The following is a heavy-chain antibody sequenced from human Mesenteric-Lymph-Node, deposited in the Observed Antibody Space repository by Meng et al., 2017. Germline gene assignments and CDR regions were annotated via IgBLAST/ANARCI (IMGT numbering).Heavy chain of an antibody. V-gene: IGHV3-23*01. CDR1: GFTFSSYA. D-gene: IGHD3-22*01. Sequence: ESLKISCAASGFTFSSYAMSWVRQAPGKGLEWVSAISGSGGSTYYADSVKGRFTISRDNSKNTLYLQMNSLRAEDTAVYYCAKGGYYYDSSGYRADYFDYWGQGTLVTVSS. CDR2: ISGSGGST. J-gene: IGHJ4*02. CDR3: AKGGYYYDSSGYRADYFDY.